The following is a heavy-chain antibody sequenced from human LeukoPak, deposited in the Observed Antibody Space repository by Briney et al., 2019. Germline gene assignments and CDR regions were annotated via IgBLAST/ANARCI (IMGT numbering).Heavy chain of an antibody. V-gene: IGHV4-61*01. Sequence: SETLSLTCTVSGGSVSSGSHYWSWIRQPPGKRLEWIGYINYSGSTSYNPSLKSRVTISVDTSQNQFSLKLTSVTAADTAVYYCARAVVLYYFDYWGQGTLVTVSS. CDR2: INYSGST. CDR1: GGSVSSGSHY. CDR3: ARAVVLYYFDY. D-gene: IGHD3-22*01. J-gene: IGHJ4*02.